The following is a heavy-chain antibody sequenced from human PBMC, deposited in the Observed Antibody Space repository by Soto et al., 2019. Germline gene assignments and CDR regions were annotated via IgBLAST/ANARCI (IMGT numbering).Heavy chain of an antibody. CDR3: ARQVYDSDTGPNFQYYFDS. Sequence: GESLKISCKVSGYSFAGYWITWVRQKPGKGLEWMGRIDPSDSQTYYSPSFRGHVTISVTKSITTVFLQWSSLRASDTAMYYCARQVYDSDTGPNFQYYFDSWGQGTPVTVSS. CDR2: IDPSDSQT. D-gene: IGHD3-22*01. CDR1: GYSFAGYW. V-gene: IGHV5-10-1*01. J-gene: IGHJ4*02.